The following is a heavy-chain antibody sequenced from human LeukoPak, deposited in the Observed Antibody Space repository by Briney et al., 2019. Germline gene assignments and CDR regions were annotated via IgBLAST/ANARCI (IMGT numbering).Heavy chain of an antibody. CDR3: ATLTSRYSRGTVDY. Sequence: SQTLSLTCTVSGGSISSGGYYWSWIRQHPGKGLEWIGYIYYSGSTYYNPSLKSRVTISVDASKNQFSLKLSSVTAADTAVYYCATLTSRYSRGTVDYWGPGTLVTVSS. V-gene: IGHV4-31*03. CDR1: GGSISSGGYY. CDR2: IYYSGST. J-gene: IGHJ4*02. D-gene: IGHD4-11*01.